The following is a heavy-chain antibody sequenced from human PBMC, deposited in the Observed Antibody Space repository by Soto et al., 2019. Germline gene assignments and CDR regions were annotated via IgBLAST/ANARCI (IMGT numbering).Heavy chain of an antibody. J-gene: IGHJ6*03. CDR3: ARDNWNWVDYMDV. Sequence: ALVKVSCKASGSTFSGYGINGVRHPPGEGLEWMGGIRAYNGNTNDAQKLQGRVTMTTDTSTSTAYMELRSLRSDDTAVYYCARDNWNWVDYMDVWGKGTTVTVAS. V-gene: IGHV1-18*01. CDR2: IRAYNGNT. D-gene: IGHD1-7*01. CDR1: GSTFSGYG.